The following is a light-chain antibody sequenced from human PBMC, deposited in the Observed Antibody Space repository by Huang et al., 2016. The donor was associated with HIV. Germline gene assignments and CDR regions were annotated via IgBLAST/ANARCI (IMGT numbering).Light chain of an antibody. V-gene: IGKV1-39*01. Sequence: DIQMTQSPSSLSASIGDRVTITCRASQSISTYLNWYQQKPGKAPKLLIHTTSSLQSGVPSRFSGSGSGTDFTLTITSLQPEDFATYYCHQTFATLVTFGQWTKVEMK. CDR2: TTS. CDR3: HQTFATLVT. CDR1: QSISTY. J-gene: IGKJ2*01.